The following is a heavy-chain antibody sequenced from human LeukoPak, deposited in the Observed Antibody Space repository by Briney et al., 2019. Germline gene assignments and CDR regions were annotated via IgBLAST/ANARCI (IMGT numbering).Heavy chain of an antibody. Sequence: GASVKVSCKASGGTFSSYAISWVRQAPGPGLEWMGRIIPIFGTANYAQKFQGRVTITTDGSTSTAYMELSSLRSEDTAVYYCARELSGSYFDAFDIWGQGTMVTVSS. V-gene: IGHV1-69*05. CDR2: IIPIFGTA. CDR3: ARELSGSYFDAFDI. J-gene: IGHJ3*02. D-gene: IGHD1-26*01. CDR1: GGTFSSYA.